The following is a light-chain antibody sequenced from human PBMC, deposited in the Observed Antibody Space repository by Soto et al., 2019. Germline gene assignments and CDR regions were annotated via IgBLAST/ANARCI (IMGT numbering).Light chain of an antibody. V-gene: IGKV1D-16*01. J-gene: IGKJ4*01. CDR1: PYISTW. CDR3: QKYNSAPLT. Sequence: DIQMTQSPSSLSAFVGDRVTISCRASPYISTWLSWYQQKPGKAPQSLIQAASNLRSGVPSRFSGSGSGTDFTLTISSLQPEDVATYYCQKYNSAPLTFGGGTKV. CDR2: AAS.